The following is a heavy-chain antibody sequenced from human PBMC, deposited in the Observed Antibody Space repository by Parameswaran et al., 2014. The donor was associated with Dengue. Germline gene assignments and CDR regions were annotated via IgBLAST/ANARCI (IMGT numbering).Heavy chain of an antibody. D-gene: IGHD1-26*01. CDR3: VKSSSGSYKYFDY. V-gene: IGHV3-64D*06. J-gene: IGHJ4*02. Sequence: VRQAPGKGLEYVSAISSNGGSTYYADSVKGRFTISRDNSKNTLYLQMSSLRAEDTAVYYCVKSSSGSYKYFDYWGQGTLVTVSS. CDR2: ISSNGGST.